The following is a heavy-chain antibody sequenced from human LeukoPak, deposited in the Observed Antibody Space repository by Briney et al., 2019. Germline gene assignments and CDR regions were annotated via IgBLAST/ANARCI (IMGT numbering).Heavy chain of an antibody. J-gene: IGHJ4*02. D-gene: IGHD3-22*01. CDR2: ISGSGGSR. V-gene: IGHV3-23*01. CDR1: GFTFSSYA. Sequence: PGGSLRLSCAASGFTFSSYAMSWVRPAPGKGLEWVSAISGSGGSRYYADSVKGRFTISRDNSKNTLYLQMNSLRAEDTAVYYCAKDPPYDSSGYYYRLLDYWGQGTLVTVSS. CDR3: AKDPPYDSSGYYYRLLDY.